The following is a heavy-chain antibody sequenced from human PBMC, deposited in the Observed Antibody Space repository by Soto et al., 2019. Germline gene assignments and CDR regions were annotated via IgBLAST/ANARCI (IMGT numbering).Heavy chain of an antibody. CDR2: IMPVFATP. D-gene: IGHD1-7*01. V-gene: IGHV1-69*12. CDR1: GGTFSSSA. J-gene: IGHJ6*02. Sequence: QVQLVQSGAEVKKPGSSVKVSCKASGGTFSSSAISWVRQAPGQGFEWVGGIMPVFATPDYAPKFQGRDPISADECTSPACLALTPLRTADTAVYYCARDKVRQRLSGNYHYISDAWAQRSASIVSS. CDR3: ARDKVRQRLSGNYHYISDA.